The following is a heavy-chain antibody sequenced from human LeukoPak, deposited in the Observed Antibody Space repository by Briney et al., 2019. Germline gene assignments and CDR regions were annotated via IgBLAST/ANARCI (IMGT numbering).Heavy chain of an antibody. V-gene: IGHV3-23*01. CDR1: GFTFSRYG. D-gene: IGHD3-22*01. Sequence: GGALRLSCADSGFTFSRYGMSWVRQAPGKGLERVSAISGGGGSTYYADSVKGRFTISRDNSKNTLFLQMNSLRAEDTALYYCARDLSYDSSGYYDWGQGTLVTVSS. J-gene: IGHJ4*02. CDR2: ISGGGGST. CDR3: ARDLSYDSSGYYD.